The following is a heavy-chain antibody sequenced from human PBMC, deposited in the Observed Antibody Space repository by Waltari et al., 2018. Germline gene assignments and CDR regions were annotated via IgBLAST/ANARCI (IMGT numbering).Heavy chain of an antibody. Sequence: EVQLVESGGGLIQPGGSLRLSCAASGFTVSSNYMSWVRQAPGKGLEWVSVIYSGGSTYYADAVKGRFTISRDNSKNTLYLQMNSLRAEDTAVYYCARDAVDYDSSGYYDYYYYGMDVWGQGTTVTVSS. V-gene: IGHV3-53*01. CDR2: IYSGGST. CDR1: GFTVSSNY. J-gene: IGHJ6*02. CDR3: ARDAVDYDSSGYYDYYYYGMDV. D-gene: IGHD3-22*01.